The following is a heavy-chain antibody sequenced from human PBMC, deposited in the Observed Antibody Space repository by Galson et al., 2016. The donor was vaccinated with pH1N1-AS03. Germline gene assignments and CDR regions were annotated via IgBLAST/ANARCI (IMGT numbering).Heavy chain of an antibody. CDR2: IYWDDQK. Sequence: CSFSGFSLDSTSVGVGWVRQPPGEPLDWLGLIYWDDQKWYRPSLQNRITITKDTSKNQVVLTLTDLQTADTGTYYCAHGSGWLLDYWGQGILVTVSS. J-gene: IGHJ4*02. CDR1: GFSLDSTSVG. D-gene: IGHD6-19*01. CDR3: AHGSGWLLDY. V-gene: IGHV2-5*02.